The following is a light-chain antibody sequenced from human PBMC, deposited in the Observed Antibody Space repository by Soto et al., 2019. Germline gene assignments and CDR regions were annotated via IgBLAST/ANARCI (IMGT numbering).Light chain of an antibody. CDR1: SSDVGGYNY. CDR3: SSYTSSNTVL. V-gene: IGLV2-14*03. CDR2: DVT. J-gene: IGLJ2*01. Sequence: QSVLTQPASVSGSPGQSITISCTGTSSDVGGYNYVSWYQHHPGKAPKLMIYDVTDRPSGIPFRFSGSKSGNTASLTISRLQAEDEADYYCSSYTSSNTVLFGGGTKLTVL.